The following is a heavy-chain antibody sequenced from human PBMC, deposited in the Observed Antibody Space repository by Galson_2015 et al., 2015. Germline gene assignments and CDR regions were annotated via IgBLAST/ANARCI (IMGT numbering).Heavy chain of an antibody. CDR2: IYYYGST. CDR1: GGSIRSSSYY. CDR3: ARQDYYDSSMGY. Sequence: SETLSLTCTVSGGSIRSSSYYWVWIRQPPGKGLEWIGSIYYYGSTDYNPSLKSRVTISADTSKNQFSLNLSFVTAADTAVYYCARQDYYDSSMGYWGQGTLVTVSS. J-gene: IGHJ4*02. D-gene: IGHD3-22*01. V-gene: IGHV4-39*01.